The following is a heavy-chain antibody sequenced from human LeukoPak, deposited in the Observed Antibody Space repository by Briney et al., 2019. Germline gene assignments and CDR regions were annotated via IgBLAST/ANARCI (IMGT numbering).Heavy chain of an antibody. V-gene: IGHV4-39*01. D-gene: IGHD5-18*01. CDR2: IYDSGST. CDR3: AMGYSYGYVPFDY. J-gene: IGHJ4*02. CDR1: GGSIRSSYYY. Sequence: PSETLSLTCTVSGGSIRSSYYYWGWIRQPPGKGLEWIGSIYDSGSTYYNPSLKSRVTISVDTSKNQFSLKLSSVTAADTAVYYCAMGYSYGYVPFDYWGQGTLVTVSS.